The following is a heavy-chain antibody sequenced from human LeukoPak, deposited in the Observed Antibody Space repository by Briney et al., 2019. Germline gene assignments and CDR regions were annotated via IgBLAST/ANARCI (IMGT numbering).Heavy chain of an antibody. CDR2: ISSSSYI. CDR3: ARDSATTGLDY. J-gene: IGHJ4*02. CDR1: GFTFSSYS. Sequence: GGSLRLSCAASGFTFSSYSMNWVRQAPGKGLEWVSSISSSSYIYYADSVKGRFTISRDNAKNSLYLQMNSLRAEDTAVYYCARDSATTGLDYWGQGTLVTVSS. V-gene: IGHV3-21*01. D-gene: IGHD5-24*01.